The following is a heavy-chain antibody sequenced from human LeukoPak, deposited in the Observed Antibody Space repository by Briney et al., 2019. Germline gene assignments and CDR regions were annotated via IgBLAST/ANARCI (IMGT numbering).Heavy chain of an antibody. CDR2: IYHSGST. J-gene: IGHJ4*02. V-gene: IGHV4-38-2*02. CDR3: ARYSSSWYRY. CDR1: GYSISSGYY. D-gene: IGHD6-13*01. Sequence: SETLSLTCTVSGYSISSGYYWGWIRQPPGKGLEWIASIYHSGSTYYNPSLKSRVTISVDTSKNQFSLRLSSVTAADTAVYYCARYSSSWYRYWGQGTLVTVSS.